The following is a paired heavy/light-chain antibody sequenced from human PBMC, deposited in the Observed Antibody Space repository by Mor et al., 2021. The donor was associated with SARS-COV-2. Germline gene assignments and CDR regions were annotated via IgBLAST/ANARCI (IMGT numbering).Light chain of an antibody. CDR1: QSLVSGDGNTY. CDR2: KIS. Sequence: EIVLTQTPLSSPVTLGQTASISCKSSQSLVSGDGNTYLNWLHQRPGQPPESLIYKISNRFSGVPDRFSGSGAGTFFTLTITSVEAEDVGIYYCMLGTYPFTFGQGTKLEIK. J-gene: IGKJ2*01. V-gene: IGKV2-24*01. CDR3: MLGTYPFT.
Heavy chain of an antibody. CDR3: ARVGTWFGESHPDNWFDP. CDR1: GGTFSSYA. J-gene: IGHJ5*02. V-gene: IGHV1-69*01. Sequence: QVQLVQSGAEVKKPGSSVKVSCKASGGTFSSYAISWVRQAPGQGLEWMGGIIPIFGTANYAQKFQGRVTITADESTSTAYMELSSLRSEDTAVYYCARVGTWFGESHPDNWFDPWGQGTLVTVSS. CDR2: IIPIFGTA. D-gene: IGHD3-10*01.